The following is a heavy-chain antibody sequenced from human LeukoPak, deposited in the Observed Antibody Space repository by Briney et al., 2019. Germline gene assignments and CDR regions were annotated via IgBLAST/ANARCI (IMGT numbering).Heavy chain of an antibody. CDR3: ARDAARDGYNQEAFDI. D-gene: IGHD5-24*01. CDR1: GYTFTSYG. CDR2: ISAYNGNT. V-gene: IGHV1-18*01. J-gene: IGHJ3*02. Sequence: ASVKVSCKASGYTFTSYGISWVRQAPGQGLEWMGWISAYNGNTNYAQKLQGRVTITTDESTSTAYMELSSLRSEDTAVYYCARDAARDGYNQEAFDIWGQGTMVTVSS.